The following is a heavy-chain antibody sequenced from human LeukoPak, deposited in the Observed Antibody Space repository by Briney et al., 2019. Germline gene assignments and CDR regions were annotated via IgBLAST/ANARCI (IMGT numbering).Heavy chain of an antibody. D-gene: IGHD3-10*01. V-gene: IGHV1-2*02. CDR1: GYTFTGYY. J-gene: IGHJ5*02. Sequence: GASVKVSCKASGYTFTGYYIHWVRQAPGQGLEWMGWINPNSGDTNYAQKLQGRVTMTTDTSTSTAYMELRSLRSDDTAVYYCARDYYGSKSSSFDPWGQGTLVAVSS. CDR2: INPNSGDT. CDR3: ARDYYGSKSSSFDP.